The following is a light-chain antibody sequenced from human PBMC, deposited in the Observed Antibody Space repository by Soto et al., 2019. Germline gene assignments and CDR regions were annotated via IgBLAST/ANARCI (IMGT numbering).Light chain of an antibody. J-gene: IGLJ1*01. V-gene: IGLV2-14*01. CDR3: SSYTSSSTRV. CDR2: EVS. CDR1: SSDVGGYNY. Sequence: QSVLTQPASVSGSPGQSITISCTGTSSDVGGYNYVSWYQQHPGKAPKLLIYEVSDRPSGVPSRFSGSKPGNTASLTISGLQAEDEADYYCSSYTSSSTRVFGTGTNVTGL.